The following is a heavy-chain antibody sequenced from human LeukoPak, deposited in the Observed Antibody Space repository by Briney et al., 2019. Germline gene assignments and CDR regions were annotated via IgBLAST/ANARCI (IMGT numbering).Heavy chain of an antibody. D-gene: IGHD2-15*01. V-gene: IGHV1-2*02. J-gene: IGHJ4*02. CDR3: ARVRSVVGGTIGY. CDR2: INPNSGGT. Sequence: ASVKVSCKASGYSFSDFYMHWVRQAPGQGLEWMGWINPNSGGTDYAQKFQGRVTMTRDTSISTAYMGLSSLRSDDTAVYYCARVRSVVGGTIGYWGQGTLVTVSS. CDR1: GYSFSDFY.